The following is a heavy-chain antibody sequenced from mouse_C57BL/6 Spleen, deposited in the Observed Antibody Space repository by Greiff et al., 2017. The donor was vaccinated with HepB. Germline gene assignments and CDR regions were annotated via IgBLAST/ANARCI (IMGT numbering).Heavy chain of an antibody. CDR3: ARRGIYYGYDGDAMDY. CDR1: GYTFTSYW. D-gene: IGHD2-2*01. J-gene: IGHJ4*01. CDR2: IDPSDSYT. Sequence: QVQLQHSGAELVKPGASVKLSCKASGYTFTSYWMQWVKQRPGQGLEWIGEIDPSDSYTNYNQKFKGKATLTVDTSSSTAYMQLSSLTSEDSAVYYCARRGIYYGYDGDAMDYWGQGTSVTVSS. V-gene: IGHV1-50*01.